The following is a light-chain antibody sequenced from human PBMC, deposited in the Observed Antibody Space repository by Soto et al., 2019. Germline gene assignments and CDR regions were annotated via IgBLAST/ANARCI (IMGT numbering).Light chain of an antibody. V-gene: IGKV1-27*01. CDR3: LQDYPTPWT. CDR1: QGMSNG. CDR2: AAS. J-gene: IGKJ1*01. Sequence: DIQVTQSPSSLSASVGDRVTITCRASQGMSNGLSWYQQKPGQAPTLLSYAASSLQSGVPSRFSGSGSGTDFTLTISSLQSEDVATYYCLQDYPTPWTFGQGTKVEIK.